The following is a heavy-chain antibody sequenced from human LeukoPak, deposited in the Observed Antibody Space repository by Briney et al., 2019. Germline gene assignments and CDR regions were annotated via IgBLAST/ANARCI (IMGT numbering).Heavy chain of an antibody. CDR3: ARFYYYDSSGYHTPWNWFDP. D-gene: IGHD3-22*01. Sequence: ASVKVSCEASGYTFTSYDINWVRQATGQGLEWMGWMNPNSGNTGYAQKFQGRVTITRNTSISTAYMELSSLRSEDSAVYYCARFYYYDSSGYHTPWNWFDPWGQGTLVTVSS. CDR1: GYTFTSYD. CDR2: MNPNSGNT. V-gene: IGHV1-8*03. J-gene: IGHJ5*02.